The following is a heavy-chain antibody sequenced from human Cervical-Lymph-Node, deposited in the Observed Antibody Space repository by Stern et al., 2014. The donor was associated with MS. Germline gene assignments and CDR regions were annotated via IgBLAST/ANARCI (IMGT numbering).Heavy chain of an antibody. CDR1: GGSISSGGYY. Sequence: QLQLQESGPGLVKPEQTLSLTCNVSGGSISSGGYYWSWIRQRPGEGLEWIGYMYHTGDSYYKPSLKSRISISGDTSKNQVSLNLTSVTAADTGVYYCASRDGKWGQGTLVTASS. V-gene: IGHV4-31*03. D-gene: IGHD5-24*01. J-gene: IGHJ4*02. CDR3: ASRDGK. CDR2: MYHTGDS.